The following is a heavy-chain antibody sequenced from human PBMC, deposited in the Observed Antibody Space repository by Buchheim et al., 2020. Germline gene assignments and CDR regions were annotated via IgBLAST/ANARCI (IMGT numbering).Heavy chain of an antibody. CDR2: IYYSGST. Sequence: QVQLQESGPGLVKPSETLSLTCTVSGDSISGSYWSWIRQPPGQGLEWIGYIYYSGSTNYNPSLKSRVTLSVDTSKNQFSLNLRYVTAADAAVYYCARAIGGGNWFDPWGQGTL. D-gene: IGHD2-15*01. CDR3: ARAIGGGNWFDP. J-gene: IGHJ5*02. CDR1: GDSISGSY. V-gene: IGHV4-59*01.